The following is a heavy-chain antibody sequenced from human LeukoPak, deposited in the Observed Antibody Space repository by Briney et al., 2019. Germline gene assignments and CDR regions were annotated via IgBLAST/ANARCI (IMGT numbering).Heavy chain of an antibody. CDR1: GFTFSSYG. CDR2: ISYDGSNK. V-gene: IGHV3-30*18. J-gene: IGHJ4*02. D-gene: IGHD3-22*01. CDR3: AKDKDSSGPIRPFDY. Sequence: RSLRLSCAASGFTFSSYGMHWVRQAPGKGLEWVAVISYDGSNKYYADSVKGRFTISRDNSKNTLYLQMNSLRAEDTAVYYCAKDKDSSGPIRPFDYWGQGTLVTVSS.